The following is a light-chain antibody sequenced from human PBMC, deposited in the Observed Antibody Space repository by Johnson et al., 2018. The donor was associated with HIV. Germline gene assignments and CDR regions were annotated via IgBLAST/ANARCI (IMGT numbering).Light chain of an antibody. Sequence: QSALTQPPSVSAAPGQKVSISCSGSNSNIGNNYVSWYQQLPGTAPKLLIYENNERPSGIPDRFSGPTSGASATLGITGLQTGDEADYYCATWDTSLSAGGVFGTGTKVTVL. CDR3: ATWDTSLSAGGV. J-gene: IGLJ1*01. CDR2: ENN. CDR1: NSNIGNNY. V-gene: IGLV1-51*02.